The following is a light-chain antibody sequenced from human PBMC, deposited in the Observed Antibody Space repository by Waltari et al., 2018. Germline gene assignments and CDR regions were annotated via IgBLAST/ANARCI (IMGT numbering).Light chain of an antibody. V-gene: IGLV1-47*01. CDR3: ATWDDSLTAWV. CDR2: RNN. Sequence: QSVLTQPPSTSGTPGQRVTISCSGSSSNIGPYYVYWYHQLPGTAPKLLIYRNNQRPSGVPDRFSGSKSGTSASLATSGLRSEDEADYYCATWDDSLTAWVFGGGTKLTVL. J-gene: IGLJ3*02. CDR1: SSNIGPYY.